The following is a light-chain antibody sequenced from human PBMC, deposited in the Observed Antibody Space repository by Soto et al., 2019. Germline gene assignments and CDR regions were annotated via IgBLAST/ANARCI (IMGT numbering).Light chain of an antibody. CDR3: SSYTSSSTVV. V-gene: IGLV2-14*01. CDR2: EVS. Sequence: QSALTQPASVSGSPGQSITISCTGTSSDIGVYKYVSWYQQHPGKAPNLMIYEVSNRPSGVSNRFSGSKSGNTASLTISGLQAEDEADYYCSSYTSSSTVVFGGGTKLIVL. CDR1: SSDIGVYKY. J-gene: IGLJ2*01.